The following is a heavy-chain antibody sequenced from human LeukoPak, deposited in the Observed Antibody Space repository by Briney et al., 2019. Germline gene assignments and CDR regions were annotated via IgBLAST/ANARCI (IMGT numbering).Heavy chain of an antibody. V-gene: IGHV3-7*01. CDR2: IKEDGNEK. Sequence: PGGSLRLSCAASGFTFNTYWMSWVRQAPGKGLEWVANIKEDGNEKHYANSVKGRFTISRDNAKNSLYLQMNSLGAEDTAMYYCARDTSSSGSYQEYWGQGTLVTVSS. D-gene: IGHD1-26*01. J-gene: IGHJ4*02. CDR3: ARDTSSSGSYQEY. CDR1: GFTFNTYW.